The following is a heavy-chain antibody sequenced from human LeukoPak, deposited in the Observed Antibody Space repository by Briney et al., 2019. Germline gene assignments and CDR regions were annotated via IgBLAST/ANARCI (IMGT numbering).Heavy chain of an antibody. Sequence: GGSLRLSCAASGFTVSSNYMSWVRQAPGKGLEWVSVIYSGGSAYYADSVKGRFTISRDNSKNTLYLQMNSLRAEDTAVYYCARFPQGAPSKYDYVWGSYRSDAFDIWGQGTMVTVSS. V-gene: IGHV3-66*01. CDR2: IYSGGSA. J-gene: IGHJ3*02. CDR3: ARFPQGAPSKYDYVWGSYRSDAFDI. CDR1: GFTVSSNY. D-gene: IGHD3-16*02.